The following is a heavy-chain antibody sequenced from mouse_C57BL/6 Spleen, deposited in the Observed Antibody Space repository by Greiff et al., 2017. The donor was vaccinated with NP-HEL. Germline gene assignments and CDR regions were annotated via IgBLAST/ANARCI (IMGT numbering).Heavy chain of an antibody. D-gene: IGHD3-2*02. CDR3: ARDRDSSGYGY. CDR1: GFTFSSYA. Sequence: EVQLVESGGGLVKPGGSLKLSCAASGFTFSSYAMSWVRQTPEKRLEWVATISDGGSYTYYPDNVKGRFTISRDNAKNNLYLQMSHLKSEDTAMYYCARDRDSSGYGYWGQGTTLTVSS. J-gene: IGHJ2*01. V-gene: IGHV5-4*01. CDR2: ISDGGSYT.